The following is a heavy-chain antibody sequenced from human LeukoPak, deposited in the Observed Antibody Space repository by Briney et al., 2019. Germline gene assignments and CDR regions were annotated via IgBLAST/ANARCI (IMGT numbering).Heavy chain of an antibody. J-gene: IGHJ6*02. D-gene: IGHD3-9*01. CDR2: ISGSGGST. CDR1: GFTFSSYA. Sequence: PGGSLRLSCAASGFTFSSYAMSWVRQAPGKGLEWVSAISGSGGSTYYADSVKGRFTISRDNSKNTLYLQMNSLRAEDTAVYYCAKDASYDILTGYSGQLYYYYGMDVWGQGTTVTVSS. V-gene: IGHV3-23*01. CDR3: AKDASYDILTGYSGQLYYYYGMDV.